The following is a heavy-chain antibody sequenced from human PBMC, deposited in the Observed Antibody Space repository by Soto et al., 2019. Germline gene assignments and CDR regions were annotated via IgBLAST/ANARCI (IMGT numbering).Heavy chain of an antibody. V-gene: IGHV4-59*12. D-gene: IGHD6-19*01. J-gene: IGHJ5*02. CDR3: AKRQLVAGTRWFDP. Sequence: SETLSLTCTVSGGSISSYYWSWIRQPPGKGLEWIGHIYYSGSTNYNPSLKSRVTISVDTSKNTLYLQMTSLRAEDTAVYYCAKRQLVAGTRWFDPWGQGTLVTVSS. CDR1: GGSISSYY. CDR2: IYYSGST.